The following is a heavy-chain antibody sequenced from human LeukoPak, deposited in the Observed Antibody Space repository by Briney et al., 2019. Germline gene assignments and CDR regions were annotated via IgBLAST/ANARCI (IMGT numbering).Heavy chain of an antibody. CDR2: IKQDGSEK. J-gene: IGHJ4*02. CDR3: ARAPPIVVVTATPLDY. CDR1: GFTFSSYW. Sequence: GGSLRLSCAASGFTFSSYWMSWVRQAPGKGLEWVANIKQDGSEKYYVDSVKGRFTISRDNAKNSLYLQMSSLRAEDTAMYYCARAPPIVVVTATPLDYWGQGTLVTVSS. V-gene: IGHV3-7*01. D-gene: IGHD2-21*02.